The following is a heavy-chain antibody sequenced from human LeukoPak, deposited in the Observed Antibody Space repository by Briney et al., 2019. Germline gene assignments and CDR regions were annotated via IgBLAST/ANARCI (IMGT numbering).Heavy chain of an antibody. CDR3: ARVRREMKRSLGRTTEYSYYYYMDV. J-gene: IGHJ6*03. CDR1: GFTFSSYW. Sequence: GGSLRLSCAASGFTFSSYWMSWVRQAPGKGLEWVANIKKDGSEKYYVDSVKGRFTISRDNAKNSLYLQMNSLRAEDTAVYYCARVRREMKRSLGRTTEYSYYYYMDVWGKGTTVTVSS. D-gene: IGHD1/OR15-1a*01. CDR2: IKKDGSEK. V-gene: IGHV3-7*01.